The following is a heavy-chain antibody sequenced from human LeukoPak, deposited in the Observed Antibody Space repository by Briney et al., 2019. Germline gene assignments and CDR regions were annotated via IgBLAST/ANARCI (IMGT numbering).Heavy chain of an antibody. CDR3: AKDSSVYHYDSRNLDY. D-gene: IGHD3-22*01. V-gene: IGHV3-23*01. CDR2: FSGSGGST. CDR1: GFTFSSYA. Sequence: GGSLRLSCAASGFTFSSYAMSWVRQAPGKGLECISGFSGSGGSTYYADSVKGRFTISRDNSKNTLYVQMSSLRAEDTAVYYCAKDSSVYHYDSRNLDYWGQGTLVTVSS. J-gene: IGHJ4*02.